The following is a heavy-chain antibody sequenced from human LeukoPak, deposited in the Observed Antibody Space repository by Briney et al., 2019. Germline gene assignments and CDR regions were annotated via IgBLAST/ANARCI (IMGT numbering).Heavy chain of an antibody. CDR3: AKLPVYCSSTSCYGY. V-gene: IGHV1-46*01. J-gene: IGHJ4*02. Sequence: ASVKVSCKAFGYTFTSNYMHWVRQAPGQGPEWMGVISPSGGSTTYAQKFQGRVTITADESTSTAYMELSSLRSEDTAVYYCAKLPVYCSSTSCYGYWGQGTLVTVSS. CDR1: GYTFTSNY. CDR2: ISPSGGST. D-gene: IGHD2-2*01.